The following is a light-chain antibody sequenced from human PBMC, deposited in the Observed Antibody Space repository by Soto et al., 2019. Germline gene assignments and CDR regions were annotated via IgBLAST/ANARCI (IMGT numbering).Light chain of an antibody. Sequence: QSALTQPASVSGSPGQSITISCIGNNNDVGGFHYVSWYQHRPGNAPKLMIYGVSNRPSGVSDRFSGSKSGNTASLTISGLQAEDEADYYCTSYTTSTTRVFGGGTKLTVL. J-gene: IGLJ3*02. CDR2: GVS. V-gene: IGLV2-14*01. CDR3: TSYTTSTTRV. CDR1: NNDVGGFHY.